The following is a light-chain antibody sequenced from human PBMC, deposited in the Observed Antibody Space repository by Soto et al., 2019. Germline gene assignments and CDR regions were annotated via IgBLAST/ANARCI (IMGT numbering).Light chain of an antibody. CDR3: QQYNNWPQT. CDR2: GAS. J-gene: IGKJ1*01. CDR1: QSVSSN. Sequence: ETVMTQSPATLSVSPGERATLSCRASQSVSSNLAWYQQNPGQAPRLLFYGASTRATGIPARFSGSGSGTEFTLTISSLQSEDFAVYYCQQYNNWPQTFGQGTKVEI. V-gene: IGKV3-15*01.